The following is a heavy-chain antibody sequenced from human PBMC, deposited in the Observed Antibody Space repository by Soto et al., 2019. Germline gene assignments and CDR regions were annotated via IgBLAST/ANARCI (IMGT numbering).Heavy chain of an antibody. CDR2: IYWDDDK. J-gene: IGHJ4*02. CDR3: AHRVLRTVFGLVTTTAIYFDF. Sequence: QITLKESGPTVVKPTETLTLTCTFSGFSLTTSGVGVGWVRQSPGKVPGWLALIYWDDDKRYSTSLNSRLIITKDTSKNQVVLTMANVDPADTATYYCAHRVLRTVFGLVTTTAIYFDFWGPGTPVVVSS. V-gene: IGHV2-5*02. CDR1: GFSLTTSGVG. D-gene: IGHD3-3*01.